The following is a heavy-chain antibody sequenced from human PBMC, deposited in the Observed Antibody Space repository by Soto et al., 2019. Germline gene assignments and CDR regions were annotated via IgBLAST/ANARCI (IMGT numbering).Heavy chain of an antibody. J-gene: IGHJ6*02. CDR2: ISTYNWDT. Sequence: ASVKVSCKASGYTFPSSGIGWVGQAPGKGLKWMGWISTYNWDTNYAQTFQGRVTITTDTSTSTVHMEVRSLRSDDTAVYYCAREGVAPYYYYGMDVWGQGTPVTVSS. CDR3: AREGVAPYYYYGMDV. CDR1: GYTFPSSG. D-gene: IGHD5-12*01. V-gene: IGHV1-18*01.